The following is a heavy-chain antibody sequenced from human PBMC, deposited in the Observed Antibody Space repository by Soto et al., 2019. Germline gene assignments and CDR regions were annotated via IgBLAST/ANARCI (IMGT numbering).Heavy chain of an antibody. J-gene: IGHJ4*02. D-gene: IGHD3-22*01. CDR1: GGSITSGDYY. V-gene: IGHV4-30-4*01. CDR3: ARDDAYYFDTSTAYFFYY. Sequence: SETLSLTCTVSGGSITSGDYYWSWIRQPPGKGTEWIGYISYSGSTYYNPSLKSRVIISSDTSKNHFSLTLRYVTAADTAVYYCARDDAYYFDTSTAYFFYYWGQGTLVTVSS. CDR2: ISYSGST.